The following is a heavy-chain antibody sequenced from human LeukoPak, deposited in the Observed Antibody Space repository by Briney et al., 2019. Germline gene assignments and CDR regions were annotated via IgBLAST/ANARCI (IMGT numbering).Heavy chain of an antibody. Sequence: GGSLRLSCAASGFTFDDYGMSWVRQAPGKGLEWVSGINWNGGSTGYADSVKGRFTISRDNAKNSLYLQMNSLRAEDTALYHCARDTRKGYYDSGGLFDYWGQGTLVTVSS. CDR1: GFTFDDYG. J-gene: IGHJ4*02. CDR3: ARDTRKGYYDSGGLFDY. CDR2: INWNGGST. D-gene: IGHD3-22*01. V-gene: IGHV3-20*01.